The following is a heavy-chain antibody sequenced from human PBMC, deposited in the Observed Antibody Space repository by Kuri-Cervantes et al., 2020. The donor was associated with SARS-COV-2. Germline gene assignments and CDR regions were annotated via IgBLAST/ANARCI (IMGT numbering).Heavy chain of an antibody. D-gene: IGHD3-10*01. CDR1: GGSISSYY. CDR3: ARTLDYYGSGTYCFDY. V-gene: IGHV4-59*01. J-gene: IGHJ4*02. Sequence: SETLSLTCTVSGGSISSYYWSWIRQPPGKGLEWIGYIYYSGSTKYNPSLKSRVTMSVDTSKNQFSLKLNSVTPADTAVYYCARTLDYYGSGTYCFDYWGQGTLVTVSS. CDR2: IYYSGST.